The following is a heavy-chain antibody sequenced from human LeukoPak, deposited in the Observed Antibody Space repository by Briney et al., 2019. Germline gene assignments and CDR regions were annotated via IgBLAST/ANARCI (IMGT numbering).Heavy chain of an antibody. CDR2: INHSGST. D-gene: IGHD3-3*01. CDR1: GGSFSGYY. J-gene: IGHJ4*02. Sequence: PSETLSLTCAVYGGSFSGYYWSWIRQPPGKGLEWIGEINHSGSTNYNPSLKSRVTISVDTSKNQFSLKLSSVTAADTAVYYCARLRFFGYSPIDYWGQGTLVTVSS. V-gene: IGHV4-34*01. CDR3: ARLRFFGYSPIDY.